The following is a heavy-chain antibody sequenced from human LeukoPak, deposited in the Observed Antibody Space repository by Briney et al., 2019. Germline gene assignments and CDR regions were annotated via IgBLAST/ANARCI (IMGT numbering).Heavy chain of an antibody. CDR2: ISSSSSYI. J-gene: IGHJ4*02. Sequence: GGSLRLSCAASGFTFSSYSMNWVRQAPGKGLEWVSSISSSSSYIYYADSVKGRFTISRDNAKNSLYLQMNSLRAEDTAVYNCARKLYDFWSAPGDYWGQGTLVTVSS. CDR1: GFTFSSYS. D-gene: IGHD3-3*01. V-gene: IGHV3-21*01. CDR3: ARKLYDFWSAPGDY.